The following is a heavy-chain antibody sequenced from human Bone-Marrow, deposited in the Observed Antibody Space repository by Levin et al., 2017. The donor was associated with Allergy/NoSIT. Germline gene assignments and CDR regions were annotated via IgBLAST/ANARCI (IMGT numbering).Heavy chain of an antibody. V-gene: IGHV3-30*04. D-gene: IGHD6-19*01. Sequence: GGSLRLSCAASGFTFSSDAMHWVRQAPGQGLEWVAVISDDGSFKYYADSVKGRFTISRDNSKNTLYLQMNSVTSEDTAVYYCARDGPVAGTNFDYWGQGTLVTVSS. CDR2: ISDDGSFK. CDR3: ARDGPVAGTNFDY. J-gene: IGHJ4*02. CDR1: GFTFSSDA.